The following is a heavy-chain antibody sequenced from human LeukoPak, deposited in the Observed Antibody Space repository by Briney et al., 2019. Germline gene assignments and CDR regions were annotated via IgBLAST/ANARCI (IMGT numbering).Heavy chain of an antibody. J-gene: IGHJ3*02. CDR1: GGSISSYY. CDR2: IYYSGGA. CDR3: ARGRLPGTYSSRRDAFDI. D-gene: IGHD6-13*01. Sequence: SETLSLTCTVSGGSISSYYWSWIRQPPGKGLEWIGYIYYSGGANYNPSLKSRVSISVDTSKNHFSLKLSSVTAADTAVYYCARGRLPGTYSSRRDAFDIWGQGTRVTVSS. V-gene: IGHV4-59*01.